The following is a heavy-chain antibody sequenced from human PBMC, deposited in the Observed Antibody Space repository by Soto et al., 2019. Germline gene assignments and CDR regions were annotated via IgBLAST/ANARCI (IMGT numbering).Heavy chain of an antibody. CDR1: GFTVSSNY. J-gene: IGHJ4*02. CDR3: ARVGRRDGYNFGDFYY. D-gene: IGHD5-12*01. V-gene: IGHV3-53*01. Sequence: PGGSLRLSCAASGFTVSSNYMSWVRQAPGKGLEWVSVIYSGGSTYYADSVKGRFTISRDNSKNTLYLQMNSLRAEDTAVYYCARVGRRDGYNFGDFYYWGQGTLVTVSS. CDR2: IYSGGST.